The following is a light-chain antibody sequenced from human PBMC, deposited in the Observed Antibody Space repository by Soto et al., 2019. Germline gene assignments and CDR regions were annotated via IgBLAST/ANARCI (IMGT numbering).Light chain of an antibody. CDR2: KAS. CDR1: QSISSW. Sequence: DIQMTQSPSTLSASVGDRVTITWLASQSISSWLAWYQQKPGKAPKLLIYKASSLESGVPSRFSGSGSGTEFTLTISSLQPDDFATYYCQQYNSYSRTFGQGTKVDIK. V-gene: IGKV1-5*03. J-gene: IGKJ1*01. CDR3: QQYNSYSRT.